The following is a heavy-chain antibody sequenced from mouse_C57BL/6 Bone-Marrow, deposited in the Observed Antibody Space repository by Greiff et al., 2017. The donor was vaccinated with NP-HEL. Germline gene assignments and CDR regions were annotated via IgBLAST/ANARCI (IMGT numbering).Heavy chain of an antibody. J-gene: IGHJ2*01. D-gene: IGHD2-2*01. V-gene: IGHV1-63*01. CDR3: SRGGLWLRRDYFDY. CDR2: IYPGGGYT. CDR1: GYTFTNYW. Sequence: VQLQQSGAELVRPGTSVKMSCKASGYTFTNYWIGWAKQRPGHGLEWIGDIYPGGGYTNYNEKFKGKATLTADKSSSTAYMQFSSLNSEGFANYSCSRGGLWLRRDYFDYWGQGTTLTVSS.